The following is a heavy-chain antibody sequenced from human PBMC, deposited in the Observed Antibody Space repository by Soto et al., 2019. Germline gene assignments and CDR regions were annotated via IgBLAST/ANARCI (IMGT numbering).Heavy chain of an antibody. Sequence: EVQLVESGGGLVQPGGSLRLSCAGSGFTFSNYWMHWVRQAPGKGLEWVSRIDHDGPTDYADSVRARFTISRDNAENTLYLQMNSLRPEDRAVYYCVRDSHGDYWGQGTLVTVSS. J-gene: IGHJ4*02. CDR3: VRDSHGDY. V-gene: IGHV3-74*01. CDR2: IDHDGPT. CDR1: GFTFSNYW.